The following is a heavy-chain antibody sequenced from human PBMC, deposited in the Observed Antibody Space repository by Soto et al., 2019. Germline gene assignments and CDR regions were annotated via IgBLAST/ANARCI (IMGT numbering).Heavy chain of an antibody. Sequence: ASVKVSCKASGYTFTSYYMHWVRQAPGQGLEWMGIINPSGGSTSYAQKFQGRVTVTRDTSTSTVYMELSSLRSEDTAVYYCAREMAPIPNYGSGGLYYYGMDVWGQGTTVTVSS. CDR2: INPSGGST. CDR1: GYTFTSYY. J-gene: IGHJ6*02. V-gene: IGHV1-46*01. CDR3: AREMAPIPNYGSGGLYYYGMDV. D-gene: IGHD3-10*01.